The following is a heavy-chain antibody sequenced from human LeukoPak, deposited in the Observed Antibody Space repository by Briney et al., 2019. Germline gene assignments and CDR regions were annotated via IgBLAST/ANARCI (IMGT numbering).Heavy chain of an antibody. CDR1: GFTFSSYS. V-gene: IGHV3-48*04. CDR3: AREINWNGVDY. CDR2: ISSSSSTI. Sequence: GGSLRLSCAASGFTFSSYSMNWVRLAPGKGLEWVSYISSSSSTIYYADSVKGRFTISRDNAKNSLYLQMNSLRAEDTAVYYCAREINWNGVDYWGQGTLVTVSS. J-gene: IGHJ4*02. D-gene: IGHD1-1*01.